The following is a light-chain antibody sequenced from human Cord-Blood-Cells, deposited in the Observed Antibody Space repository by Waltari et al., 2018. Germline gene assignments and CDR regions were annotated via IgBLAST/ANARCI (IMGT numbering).Light chain of an antibody. CDR1: QSVLYSPNNKNY. Sequence: DIVMTKSPDSLAVSLGERATIHCQSRQSVLYSPNNKNYLAWYQQKPGQPPKLLIYWASTRESGVPDRFSGSGSGTDFTLTISSLQAEDVAVYYCQQYYSTPFTFGPGTKVDIK. CDR2: WAS. CDR3: QQYYSTPFT. J-gene: IGKJ3*01. V-gene: IGKV4-1*01.